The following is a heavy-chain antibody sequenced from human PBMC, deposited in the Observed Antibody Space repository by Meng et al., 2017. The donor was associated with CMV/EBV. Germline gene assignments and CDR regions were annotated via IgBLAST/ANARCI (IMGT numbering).Heavy chain of an antibody. V-gene: IGHV1-2*02. CDR2: INPNDDT. D-gene: IGHD6-19*01. CDR1: GYTVTDYY. Sequence: QGQVVNAGAEVKKPGASVKVSCKASGYTVTDYYIHWVRQAPGQWLEWIGWINPNDDTNYAQNFQGRVTMTRDMSINTVYMELSRLTSDDTAVYYCARSSGWSRFDYWGLGTLVTVSS. J-gene: IGHJ4*02. CDR3: ARSSGWSRFDY.